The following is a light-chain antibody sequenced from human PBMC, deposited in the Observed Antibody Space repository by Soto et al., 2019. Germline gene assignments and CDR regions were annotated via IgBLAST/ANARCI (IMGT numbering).Light chain of an antibody. CDR1: SSDVGSYNL. CDR2: EGS. J-gene: IGLJ1*01. V-gene: IGLV2-23*03. Sequence: SVLPQPASLSGSPGQSITISCTGTSSDVGSYNLVSWYQQHPGKAPKLMIYEGSKRPSGVSNRFSGSKSGNTASLAISGLQAEDEADYYCCSYAGSSTFGFGTGTKVTVL. CDR3: CSYAGSSTFG.